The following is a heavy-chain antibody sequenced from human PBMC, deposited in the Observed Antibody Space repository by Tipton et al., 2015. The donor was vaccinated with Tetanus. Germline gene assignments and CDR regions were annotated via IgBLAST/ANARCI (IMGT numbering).Heavy chain of an antibody. J-gene: IGHJ6*02. CDR3: ARDSGRIAAAGTTRDLYGMDV. Sequence: SLRLSCAASGFTFSSYSMNWVRQAPGKGLEWVSSISSSSSYIYYADSVKGRLTISRDNAKNSLYLQMNSLRAEDTAVHYCARDSGRIAAAGTTRDLYGMDVWGQGTTVTVSS. D-gene: IGHD6-13*01. CDR1: GFTFSSYS. V-gene: IGHV3-21*01. CDR2: ISSSSSYI.